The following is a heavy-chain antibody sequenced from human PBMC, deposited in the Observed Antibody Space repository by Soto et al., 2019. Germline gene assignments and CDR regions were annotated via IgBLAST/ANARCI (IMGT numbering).Heavy chain of an antibody. CDR2: IKQDGSEK. CDR3: ARAWAIDC. J-gene: IGHJ4*02. CDR1: GLTFSSHC. V-gene: IGHV3-7*01. D-gene: IGHD5-12*01. Sequence: EPLGLFCGASGLTFSSHCENWVRQAPGKGLEWVANIKQDGSEKYYVDSVRGRFTISRDNAKNSLYLQMNSLRAEDTDVYYCARAWAIDCCGQRTLVTV.